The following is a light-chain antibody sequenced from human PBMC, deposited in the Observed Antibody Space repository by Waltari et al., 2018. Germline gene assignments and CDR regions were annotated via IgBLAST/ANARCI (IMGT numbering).Light chain of an antibody. CDR1: NIRSKN. J-gene: IGLJ2*01. V-gene: IGLV3-21*02. CDR2: DDS. Sequence: SYVVTQPPSVSVAPGQTATITCEGDNIRSKNVNWYQQEPGQAPLVDVYDDSDRPSGIPERFSGSNSGNTATLTISRVEAGDEADYYCQVWDPNSDRQVFGGGTKLTVL. CDR3: QVWDPNSDRQV.